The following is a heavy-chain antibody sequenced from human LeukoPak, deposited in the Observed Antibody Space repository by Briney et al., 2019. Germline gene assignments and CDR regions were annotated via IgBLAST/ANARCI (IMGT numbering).Heavy chain of an antibody. V-gene: IGHV1-46*01. CDR2: INPSGGST. CDR3: ARDNPPRGWYGGGYYFDY. J-gene: IGHJ4*02. D-gene: IGHD6-19*01. CDR1: GYTFTGYY. Sequence: ASVKVSCKASGYTFTGYYMHWVRQAPGQGLEWMGIINPSGGSTSYAQKFQGGVTMTRDMSTSTVYMELSSLRSEDTAVYYCARDNPPRGWYGGGYYFDYWGQGTLVTVSS.